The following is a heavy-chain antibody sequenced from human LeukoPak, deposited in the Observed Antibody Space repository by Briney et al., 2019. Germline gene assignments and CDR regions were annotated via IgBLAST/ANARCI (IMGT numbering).Heavy chain of an antibody. D-gene: IGHD3-10*01. CDR3: ARLDSNPSSYYGSGGYLSDGY. CDR2: NNPNSGGT. CDR1: GYTFTGYY. Sequence: GASVKVSCKASGYTFTGYYMHWVRRAPGQGLEWIGWNNPNSGGTNYAQKFQGRVTMTRDTSISTAYMELSRLRSDDTAVYYCARLDSNPSSYYGSGGYLSDGYWGQGTLVTVSS. J-gene: IGHJ4*02. V-gene: IGHV1-2*02.